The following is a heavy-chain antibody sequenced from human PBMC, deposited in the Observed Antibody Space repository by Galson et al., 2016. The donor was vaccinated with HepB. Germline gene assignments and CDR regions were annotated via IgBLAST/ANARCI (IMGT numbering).Heavy chain of an antibody. CDR2: IKLDGSEK. CDR1: GFTFSSYW. Sequence: SLRLSCAASGFTFSSYWMSWVRQAPGKGLEWVANIKLDGSEKYYVDSVKGRFTISRDNSENTLYLQMDSLRAEDTAVYYCARVGDLGGDYFDYWGRGTLVTVSS. D-gene: IGHD2-21*01. J-gene: IGHJ4*02. CDR3: ARVGDLGGDYFDY. V-gene: IGHV3-7*01.